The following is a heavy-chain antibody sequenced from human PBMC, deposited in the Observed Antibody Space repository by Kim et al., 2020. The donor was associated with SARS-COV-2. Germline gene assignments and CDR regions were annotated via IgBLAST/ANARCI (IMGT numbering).Heavy chain of an antibody. V-gene: IGHV3-33*01. J-gene: IGHJ4*02. CDR2: IWYDGSNK. CDR1: GFTFSSYG. Sequence: GGSLRLSCAASGFTFSSYGMHWVRQAPGKGLEWVAVIWYDGSNKYYADSVKGRFTISRDNSKNTLYLQMNSLRAEDTAVYYCARGQNRSPFDYWGQGTLVTVSS. CDR3: ARGQNRSPFDY.